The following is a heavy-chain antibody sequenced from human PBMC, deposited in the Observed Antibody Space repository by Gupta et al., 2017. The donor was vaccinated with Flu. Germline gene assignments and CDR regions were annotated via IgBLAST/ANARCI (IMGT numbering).Heavy chain of an antibody. Sequence: EVQLLESGGGLVQPGGSLRLSCVASGFTFSSYVLSWVRQAPGEGLEWVSAIGKSGGGIYYADSVKGRFTISRDNSKNTLYLQMNSLRVDDTAVYYCARGDRNRGWAYWGQGTLATVSS. CDR3: ARGDRNRGWAY. V-gene: IGHV3-23*01. CDR2: IGKSGGGI. D-gene: IGHD6-19*01. J-gene: IGHJ4*02. CDR1: GFTFSSYV.